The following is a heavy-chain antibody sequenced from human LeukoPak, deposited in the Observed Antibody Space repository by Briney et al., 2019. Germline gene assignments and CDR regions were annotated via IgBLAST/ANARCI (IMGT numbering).Heavy chain of an antibody. Sequence: ASVKVSCKASGYTFTGYYMHWVRQAPGQGLEWMGRVNPNSGGTNYAQEFQGRVTMTRDTSISTAYMELSRLRSDDTAVYYCARGSGSYESPFDYWGQGTLVTVSS. J-gene: IGHJ4*02. V-gene: IGHV1-2*06. D-gene: IGHD1-26*01. CDR1: GYTFTGYY. CDR2: VNPNSGGT. CDR3: ARGSGSYESPFDY.